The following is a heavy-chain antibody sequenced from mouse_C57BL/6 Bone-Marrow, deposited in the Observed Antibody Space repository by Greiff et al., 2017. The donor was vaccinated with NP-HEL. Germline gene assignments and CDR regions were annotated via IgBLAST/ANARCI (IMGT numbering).Heavy chain of an antibody. CDR3: ARGRDYYGSSLYAMDY. CDR1: GYTFTSYG. J-gene: IGHJ4*01. D-gene: IGHD1-1*01. CDR2: IYPRSGNT. V-gene: IGHV1-81*01. Sequence: VQLQQSGAELARPGASVKLSCKASGYTFTSYGISWVKQRTGQGLEWIGEIYPRSGNTYYNEKFKGKATLTADKSSSTAYMELRSLTSEDSAVYFCARGRDYYGSSLYAMDYWGQGTSVTVSS.